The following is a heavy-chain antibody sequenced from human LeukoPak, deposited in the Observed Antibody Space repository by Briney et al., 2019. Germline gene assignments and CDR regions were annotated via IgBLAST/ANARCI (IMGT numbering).Heavy chain of an antibody. V-gene: IGHV3-23*01. CDR3: AKGETATSH. CDR2: LGRSGGTK. J-gene: IGHJ4*02. D-gene: IGHD6-25*01. Sequence: PGGSLRLSCAASGFTFSSYLMSWVRQFPGGGLEWVASLGRSGGTKNYADSVKGRFTISRDNSKNTLFLHMNSLRVDDSAIYYCAKGETATSHWGQGTLVTVSS. CDR1: GFTFSSYL.